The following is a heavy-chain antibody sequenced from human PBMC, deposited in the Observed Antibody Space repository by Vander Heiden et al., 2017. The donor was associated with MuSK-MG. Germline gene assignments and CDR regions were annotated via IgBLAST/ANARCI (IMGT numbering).Heavy chain of an antibody. V-gene: IGHV4-39*01. J-gene: IGHJ4*02. CDR3: ARRGYNYGNFDY. CDR1: GASIHRSSFY. D-gene: IGHD5-18*01. CDR2: IYHSGTT. Sequence: QLQLQESGPGLVKPSETLSLSCPVSGASIHRSSFYWDWIRQPPGKGLEWIGSIYHSGTTYYNPSLTSRVTISVDTSKNQFSLKLSSVTAADTAVYYCARRGYNYGNFDYWGQGTLVTVSS.